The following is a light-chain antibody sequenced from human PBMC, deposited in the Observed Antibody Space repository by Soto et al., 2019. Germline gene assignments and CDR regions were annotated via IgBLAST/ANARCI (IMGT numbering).Light chain of an antibody. V-gene: IGKV3-20*01. Sequence: EIVLTQSPGTLSLSPGERATLSCRASQSVSSSYLAWYQQKPGQAPRLLIYGASIRATGIPDRFSGSGSGTDFTLTINRLEPEDFAVYYCQQYGSSGYTFGQGTKLEIK. CDR3: QQYGSSGYT. J-gene: IGKJ2*01. CDR1: QSVSSSY. CDR2: GAS.